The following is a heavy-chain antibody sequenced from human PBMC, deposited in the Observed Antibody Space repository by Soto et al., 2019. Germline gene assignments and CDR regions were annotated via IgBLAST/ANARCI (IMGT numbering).Heavy chain of an antibody. D-gene: IGHD3-16*01. J-gene: IGHJ4*02. CDR1: GGSISSAAYY. Sequence: QVQLQESGPGLVKPSQTLSLTCTVSGGSISSAAYYWSWIRHHQGKGLEWIGYISHSVSTCSNQSLKSRLITAVDTSKNQLALRLTSVTAADTAVYYCAREYTYGSNFFDCWGQGALVTGSS. V-gene: IGHV4-31*03. CDR3: AREYTYGSNFFDC. CDR2: ISHSVST.